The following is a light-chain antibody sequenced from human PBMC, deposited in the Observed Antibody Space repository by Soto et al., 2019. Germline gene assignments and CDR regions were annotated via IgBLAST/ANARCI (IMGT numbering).Light chain of an antibody. CDR1: SSNIGSNT. CDR2: RNN. V-gene: IGLV1-44*01. Sequence: QSVLTQPPSASGTPGQRVTISCSGSSSNIGSNTVNWYQQLPGTAPKLLIYRNNQRPSGVPDRFSGSKSGTSASLAISGLQSEDEADYYCAAWDDSRDVFGTGTKVTVL. J-gene: IGLJ1*01. CDR3: AAWDDSRDV.